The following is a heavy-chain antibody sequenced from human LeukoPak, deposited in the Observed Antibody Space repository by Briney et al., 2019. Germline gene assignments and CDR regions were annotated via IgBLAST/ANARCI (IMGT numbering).Heavy chain of an antibody. D-gene: IGHD2-8*01. Sequence: WETLSLTCTVSGGSISSYYWSWIRQPPGKGLEWIGYIYYSGSTNYNPSLKSRVTISVDTSKNQFSLKLSSVTAADTAVYYCARPYCTNGVCYPGDAFDIWGQGTMVTVSS. CDR3: ARPYCTNGVCYPGDAFDI. V-gene: IGHV4-59*08. J-gene: IGHJ3*02. CDR2: IYYSGST. CDR1: GGSISSYY.